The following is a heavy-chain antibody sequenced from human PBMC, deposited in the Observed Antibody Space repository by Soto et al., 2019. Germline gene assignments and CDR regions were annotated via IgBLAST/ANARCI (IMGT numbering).Heavy chain of an antibody. CDR2: TYYRSKWYN. D-gene: IGHD6-13*01. CDR3: TRGTAAAGYNY. CDR1: GDSVSISSTA. V-gene: IGHV6-1*01. J-gene: IGHJ4*02. Sequence: PSQTLSLTCAISGDSVSISSTACNLIRQSPSRGLEWLGRTYYRSKWYNDYAVSVKSRITINPDTSKNQFSLQLNAVSPEDTAVYYCTRGTAAAGYNYWGQGTLVTVSS.